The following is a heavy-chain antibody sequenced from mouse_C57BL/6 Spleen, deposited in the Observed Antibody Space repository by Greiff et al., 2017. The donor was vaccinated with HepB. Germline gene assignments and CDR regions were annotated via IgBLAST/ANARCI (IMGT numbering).Heavy chain of an antibody. V-gene: IGHV5-4*01. D-gene: IGHD1-1*01. CDR2: ISDGGSYT. Sequence: DVKLVESGGGLVKPGGSLKLSCAASGFTFSSYAMSWVRQTPEKRLEWVATISDGGSYTYYPDNVKGRFTISRDNAKNNLYLQMSHLKSEDTAMYYCARDQDGSNDYWGQGTTLTVSS. CDR3: ARDQDGSNDY. CDR1: GFTFSSYA. J-gene: IGHJ2*01.